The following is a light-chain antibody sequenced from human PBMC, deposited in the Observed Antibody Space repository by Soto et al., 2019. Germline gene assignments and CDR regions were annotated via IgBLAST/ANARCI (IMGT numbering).Light chain of an antibody. Sequence: EIVLTQSPATLSLSPGERATLSCRASQSVSSFLAWYQQKPGQAPRLIIYDASNRATGIPARFSGSGSGTDFTLIISSLEPEDFAVYFCQQRSNSPITFGPGTKVDVK. CDR1: QSVSSF. CDR2: DAS. CDR3: QQRSNSPIT. J-gene: IGKJ3*01. V-gene: IGKV3-11*01.